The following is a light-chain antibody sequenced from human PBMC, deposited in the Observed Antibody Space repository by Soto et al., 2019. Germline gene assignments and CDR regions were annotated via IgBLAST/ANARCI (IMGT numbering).Light chain of an antibody. V-gene: IGKV1-39*01. CDR3: QQSYVPPPT. J-gene: IGKJ1*01. CDR1: MTTSIY. Sequence: DNQLTQSPSSLSADLGDRVTITCRASMTTSIYLNWYQHKPGKAPRLLIYAASNLQSGVSSRFSGSGSGTDFTLTISSLQDEDFGTYYCQQSYVPPPTFGQGTKVE. CDR2: AAS.